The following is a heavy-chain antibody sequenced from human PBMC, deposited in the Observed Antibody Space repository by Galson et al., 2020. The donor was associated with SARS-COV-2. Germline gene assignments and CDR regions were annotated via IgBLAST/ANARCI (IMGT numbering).Heavy chain of an antibody. V-gene: IGHV1-18*01. CDR3: ARDHNYYFDY. CDR2: ISANSGKT. J-gene: IGHJ4*02. Sequence: ASVKVSCKTSGYTFTSNGISWVRQAPGQGLEWVGWISANSGKTNYAQKLQGRVTMARDTSTRTVYMGLRSLRSDDTAVYYCARDHNYYFDYWGQGTVVSVSS. CDR1: GYTFTSNG. D-gene: IGHD1-20*01.